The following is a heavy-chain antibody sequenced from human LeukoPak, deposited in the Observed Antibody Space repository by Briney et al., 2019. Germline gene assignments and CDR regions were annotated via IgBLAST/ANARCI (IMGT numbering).Heavy chain of an antibody. CDR2: ISGSGGST. Sequence: GGSLRLSCAASGFTFSSYAMSWVRQAPGKGLEWVSAISGSGGSTYYADSVKGRFTIPRDNAKNSLYLQMNSLRAEDTAVYYCARDLGYGGGRLPDPFDYWGQGTLVTVSS. D-gene: IGHD2-15*01. V-gene: IGHV3-23*01. CDR3: ARDLGYGGGRLPDPFDY. J-gene: IGHJ4*02. CDR1: GFTFSSYA.